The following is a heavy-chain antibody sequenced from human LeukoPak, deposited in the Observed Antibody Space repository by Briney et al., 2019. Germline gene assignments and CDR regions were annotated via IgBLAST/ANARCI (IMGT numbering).Heavy chain of an antibody. CDR1: GGTFSSYA. D-gene: IGHD3-10*01. J-gene: IGHJ4*02. CDR2: ISASLGTA. V-gene: IGHV1-69*05. CDR3: ARVAQSYGPGSYEDFDY. Sequence: SVKVSCKASGGTFSSYAISWVRQAPGQGREWMGGISASLGTANYAQKVQGRGTLTTDQSTSPAYMELSSLRSEDTAVYYSARVAQSYGPGSYEDFDYWGQGTLVTVSS.